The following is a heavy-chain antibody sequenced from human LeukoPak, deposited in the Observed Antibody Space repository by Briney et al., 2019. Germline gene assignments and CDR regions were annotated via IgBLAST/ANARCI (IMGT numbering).Heavy chain of an antibody. D-gene: IGHD6-13*01. CDR3: ASLGPYSSTWYGDY. CDR2: IYYSGTT. J-gene: IGHJ4*02. Sequence: SETLSLTCTVSAGAITRTSYFWGWIRQSPGKGLEWIGSIYYSGTTYYNPSLKSRDTISVDTSKNEFSLHLNSVTAADTAVYYCASLGPYSSTWYGDYWGQGIQVTVSS. CDR1: AGAITRTSYF. V-gene: IGHV4-39*01.